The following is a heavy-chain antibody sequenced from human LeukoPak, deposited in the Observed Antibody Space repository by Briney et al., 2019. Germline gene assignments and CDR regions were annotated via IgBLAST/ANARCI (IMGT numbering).Heavy chain of an antibody. CDR3: ARDVAPYYDGSGYWFYP. J-gene: IGHJ5*02. Sequence: SETLSLTCTVSGGSISSYYRSWIRQPAGKGLEWIGRIYTSGSTNYNPPLKSRVTMSVDTSKSQFSLKLSSVTAADTAVYYCARDVAPYYDGSGYWFYPWGQGTLVTVSS. D-gene: IGHD3-22*01. V-gene: IGHV4-4*07. CDR1: GGSISSYY. CDR2: IYTSGST.